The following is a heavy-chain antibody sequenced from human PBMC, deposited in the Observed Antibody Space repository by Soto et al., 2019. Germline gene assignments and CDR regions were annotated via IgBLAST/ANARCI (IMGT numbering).Heavy chain of an antibody. CDR1: GCSVSRFYYY. Sequence: QVPLEESGPGLGKPLQTLPLPFIGSGCSVSRFYYYLDLVRQPPRKGPGWVGYISSSGSSSYNPSLKSRVTMSVDTSKNQFSLRLRSVTAADTAMYYCARRAYCGADCYSVYFDSWGQGTLVTVSA. CDR2: ISSSGSS. D-gene: IGHD2-21*02. V-gene: IGHV4-30-4*01. CDR3: ARRAYCGADCYSVYFDS. J-gene: IGHJ4*02.